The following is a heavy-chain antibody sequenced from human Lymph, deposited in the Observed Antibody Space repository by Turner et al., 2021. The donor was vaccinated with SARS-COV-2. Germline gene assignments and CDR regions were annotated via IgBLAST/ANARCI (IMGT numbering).Heavy chain of an antibody. Sequence: QLQLVQSGAEVKKPGASVKGSCKASGYTFTGYYMHWVRQAPGQGLEWVGWMNPKSGGTNYAQKFEGRVTMTRDTTIRTAYMELSRLRSDDTAVYYCAGSRDRKSMVRGVDPFDYWGQGTLVTVSS. J-gene: IGHJ4*02. CDR3: AGSRDRKSMVRGVDPFDY. CDR2: MNPKSGGT. V-gene: IGHV1-2*02. CDR1: GYTFTGYY. D-gene: IGHD3-10*01.